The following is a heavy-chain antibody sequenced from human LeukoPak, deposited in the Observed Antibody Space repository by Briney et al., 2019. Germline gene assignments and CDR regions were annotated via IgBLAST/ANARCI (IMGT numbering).Heavy chain of an antibody. CDR1: GFTVSSNY. D-gene: IGHD3-10*01. Sequence: PGGSLRLSCAASGFTVSSNYMNWVRQAPGKGLEWVAVISYDGSNKYYADSVKGRFTISRDNSKNTLYLQMNSLRAEDTAVYYCAKDLTGMVRGEGAFDYWGQGTLVTVSS. CDR3: AKDLTGMVRGEGAFDY. V-gene: IGHV3-30*18. CDR2: ISYDGSNK. J-gene: IGHJ4*02.